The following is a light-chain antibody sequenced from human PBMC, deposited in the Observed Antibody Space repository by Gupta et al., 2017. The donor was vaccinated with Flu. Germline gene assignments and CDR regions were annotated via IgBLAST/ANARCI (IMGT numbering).Light chain of an antibody. J-gene: IGLJ3*02. Sequence: QSVLTQPPSASGTPGQRVAISCSGSTSNIGTHDVFWYLQLPGAAPKGLIHKNNQRPSGVPERFSASKSGTSAALAVSGLRSEDEGVYDCVVWDDSLSGRVFGGGTKLTVL. CDR1: TSNIGTHD. V-gene: IGLV1-47*01. CDR3: VVWDDSLSGRV. CDR2: KNN.